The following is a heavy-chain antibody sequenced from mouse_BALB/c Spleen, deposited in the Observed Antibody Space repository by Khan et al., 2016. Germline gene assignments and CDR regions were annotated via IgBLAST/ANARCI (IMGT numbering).Heavy chain of an antibody. Sequence: QIQLVQSGAELVKPGASVRLSCKASGYTFTNYYLYWVKQRPGHGLEWIGDINPSNGGTNFNEKFKNKVTLTVDKSSSTAYMQLSSLTSEDSAVYYCASSGYGTFSYLGQGTLVTVSS. CDR2: INPSNGGT. J-gene: IGHJ3*01. V-gene: IGHV1S81*02. CDR3: ASSGYGTFSY. CDR1: GYTFTNYY. D-gene: IGHD2-1*01.